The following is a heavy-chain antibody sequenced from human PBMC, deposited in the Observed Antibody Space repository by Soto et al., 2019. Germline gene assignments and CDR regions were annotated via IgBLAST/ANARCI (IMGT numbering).Heavy chain of an antibody. CDR3: AKIMGTDVDY. CDR2: ISYDGSNK. CDR1: GFTFSSYG. J-gene: IGHJ4*02. D-gene: IGHD2-8*01. V-gene: IGHV3-30*18. Sequence: QVQLVESGGGVVQPGRSLRLSCAASGFTFSSYGMHWVRQAPGKGLEWVAVISYDGSNKYYADSVKGRFTISRDNSKNTLYLQMNSLRAEDTAVYCCAKIMGTDVDYWGQGTLVTVSS.